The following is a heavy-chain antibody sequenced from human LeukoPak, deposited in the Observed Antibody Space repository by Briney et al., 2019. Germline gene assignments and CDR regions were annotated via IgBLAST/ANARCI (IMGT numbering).Heavy chain of an antibody. D-gene: IGHD2-2*01. CDR3: ARVARYCSSTSCSHFDY. V-gene: IGHV4-4*07. J-gene: IGHJ4*02. CDR1: GGSISSYY. Sequence: SSQTLSLTCTVSGGSISSYYWSWIRQPAGKGLEWIGRIYTSGSTNYNPSLKSRVTMSVDTSKNQFSLKLSSVTAADTAVYYCARVARYCSSTSCSHFDYWGQGTLVTVSS. CDR2: IYTSGST.